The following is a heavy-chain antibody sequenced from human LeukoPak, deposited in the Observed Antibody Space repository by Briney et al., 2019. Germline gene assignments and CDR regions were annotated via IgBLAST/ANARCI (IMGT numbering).Heavy chain of an antibody. D-gene: IGHD7-27*01. CDR2: ISAYNGNT. Sequence: ASVKVSCKASGYTFTSYGISWVRQAPGQGLEWMGWISAYNGNTNYAQKLQGRVTMTTDTSTSTAYMELRSLKSDDTAVYYCARGLGNWGSLGFDYWGQGTLVTVSS. CDR3: ARGLGNWGSLGFDY. CDR1: GYTFTSYG. J-gene: IGHJ4*02. V-gene: IGHV1-18*01.